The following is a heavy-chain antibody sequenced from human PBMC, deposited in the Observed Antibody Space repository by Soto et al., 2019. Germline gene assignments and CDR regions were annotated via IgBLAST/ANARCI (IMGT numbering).Heavy chain of an antibody. D-gene: IGHD6-6*01. CDR3: VALAR. CDR1: GYTFTTYD. CDR2: MKPSSGDT. V-gene: IGHV1-8*01. J-gene: IGHJ4*02. Sequence: QVQLVQSGAEVREPGASVKVSCKASGYTFTTYDINWVRQATGQGLEWMGWMKPSSGDTGYGQKFQGRVALTRDTSTSTAYMELGGLKSEDTGVYYCVALARWGQGTLVTVSS.